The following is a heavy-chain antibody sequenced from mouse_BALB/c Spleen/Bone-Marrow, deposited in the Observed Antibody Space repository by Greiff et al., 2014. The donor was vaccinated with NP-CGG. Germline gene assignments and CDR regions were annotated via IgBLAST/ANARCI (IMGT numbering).Heavy chain of an antibody. Sequence: VQLQQSGPELVKPGASVKISCKTSGYTFPEYSMHWVKQSHGKSLEWIGGINPNNGVTSYNQKFKDKATLTVDKSSNTAYMELRSLTSEDSAVYFCARWGWDFATGYWGQGTSVTVSS. CDR1: GYTFPEYS. V-gene: IGHV1-18*01. CDR2: INPNNGVT. D-gene: IGHD3-3*01. J-gene: IGHJ4*01. CDR3: ARWGWDFATGY.